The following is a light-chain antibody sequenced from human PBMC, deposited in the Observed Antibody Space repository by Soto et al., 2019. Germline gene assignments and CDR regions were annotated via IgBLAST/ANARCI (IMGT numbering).Light chain of an antibody. CDR2: DVS. V-gene: IGLV2-11*01. CDR1: SSDIGGYNY. CDR3: CSYAGTYTYV. Sequence: QSALTQPRSVSGSPGQSVAISCTGTSSDIGGYNYVSWFQQHPGKAPKLMIYDVSKWSSGVPDRFSGSKSGNTASLTISGLQAEDEADYYCCSYAGTYTYVFGTGTKLTVL. J-gene: IGLJ1*01.